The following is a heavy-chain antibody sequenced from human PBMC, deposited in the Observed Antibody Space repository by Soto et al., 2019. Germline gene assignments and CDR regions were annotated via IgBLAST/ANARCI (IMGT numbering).Heavy chain of an antibody. Sequence: QVQLVESGGGVVQPGRSLRLSCAASGFTFSSYGMHWVRQAPGKGLEWVAVISYDGSNKYYADSVKGRFTISRDNSKNTLYLQMNSLRAEDTAVYYCAKLVVYGGNSDAFDIWGQGTMVTVSS. CDR2: ISYDGSNK. D-gene: IGHD4-17*01. CDR3: AKLVVYGGNSDAFDI. J-gene: IGHJ3*02. CDR1: GFTFSSYG. V-gene: IGHV3-30*18.